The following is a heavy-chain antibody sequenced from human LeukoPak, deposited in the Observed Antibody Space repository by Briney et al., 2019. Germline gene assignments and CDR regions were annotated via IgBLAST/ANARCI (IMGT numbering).Heavy chain of an antibody. Sequence: PGGSLRLSCAASGFTFSDYGMHWVRQAPGKGLEWVALISYDGINKYYADSVKARFTISRDNSKSTLYLQMNSLRAEDTAVYYCARVYHDSGCLIDYWGQGTLVTVSS. D-gene: IGHD6-19*01. CDR1: GFTFSDYG. CDR3: ARVYHDSGCLIDY. J-gene: IGHJ4*02. CDR2: ISYDGINK. V-gene: IGHV3-30*03.